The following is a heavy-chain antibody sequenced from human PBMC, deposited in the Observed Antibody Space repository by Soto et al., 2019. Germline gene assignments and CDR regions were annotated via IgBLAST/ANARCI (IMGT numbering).Heavy chain of an antibody. D-gene: IGHD1-1*01. CDR2: IYYTGGT. CDR3: AREGYWKEFDP. CDR1: GASISSGDHY. J-gene: IGHJ5*02. Sequence: SETLSLTGTVSGASISSGDHYWTWIRQPPGKGLEWIGYIYYTGGTYYNPSLKSRLTMAVDRSKNQLSLKLSSVTAADTAVYYCAREGYWKEFDPWGQGTLVTVS. V-gene: IGHV4-30-4*01.